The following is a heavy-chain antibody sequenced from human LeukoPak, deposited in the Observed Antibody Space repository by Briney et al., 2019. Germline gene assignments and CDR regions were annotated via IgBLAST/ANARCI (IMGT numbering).Heavy chain of an antibody. J-gene: IGHJ6*03. D-gene: IGHD3-3*01. V-gene: IGHV3-23*01. CDR2: ISGSGGST. CDR1: GFTFSSYA. CDR3: AKENENFWSGYPHYYMDV. Sequence: PGGSLRLSCAASGFTFSSYAMSWVRQAPGKGLEWVSAISGSGGSTYYADSVKGRFTISRDNSKNTLYLQMSSLRAEDTAVYYCAKENENFWSGYPHYYMDVWGKGTTVTVSS.